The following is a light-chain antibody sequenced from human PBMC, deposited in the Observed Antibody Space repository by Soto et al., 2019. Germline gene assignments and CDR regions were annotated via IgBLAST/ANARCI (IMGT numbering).Light chain of an antibody. CDR2: EVS. CDR1: SSDVGGYNY. CDR3: SSYAGSNIPVV. V-gene: IGLV2-8*01. Sequence: QSVLTQAPSASGSPGQSVTISCTGTSSDVGGYNYVSWYQQHPGKAPKLMIYEVSKRPSGVPDRFSGSKSGNTASLTVSGLQAEDEADYYCSSYAGSNIPVVFGGGTKVTVL. J-gene: IGLJ2*01.